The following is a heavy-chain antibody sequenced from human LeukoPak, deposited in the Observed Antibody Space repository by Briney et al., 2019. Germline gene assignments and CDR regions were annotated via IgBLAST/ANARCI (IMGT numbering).Heavy chain of an antibody. Sequence: SETLSLTCTVSGGSISSSSYYWGWIRQPPGKGLEWIGSIYYSGSTYYNPSLKSRVTTSVDTSKNQFSLKLSSVTAADTAVYYCARSKYGGPDYWGQGTLVTVSS. D-gene: IGHD3-10*02. CDR1: GGSISSSSYY. J-gene: IGHJ4*02. CDR2: IYYSGST. CDR3: ARSKYGGPDY. V-gene: IGHV4-39*01.